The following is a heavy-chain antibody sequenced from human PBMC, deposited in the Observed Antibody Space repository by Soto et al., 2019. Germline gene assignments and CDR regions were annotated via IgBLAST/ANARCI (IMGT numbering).Heavy chain of an antibody. D-gene: IGHD3-9*01. CDR3: ARRQFRYFDTVYDYYGMDV. CDR2: IIPIFGTA. J-gene: IGHJ6*02. Sequence: SVKVSCTASGGTFSSYAISWVRQAPGQGLEWMGGIIPIFGTANYAQKFPGRVTITADESTSTAYMELSSMRSEDTAVYDCARRQFRYFDTVYDYYGMDVWGQGTTVTVSS. CDR1: GGTFSSYA. V-gene: IGHV1-69*13.